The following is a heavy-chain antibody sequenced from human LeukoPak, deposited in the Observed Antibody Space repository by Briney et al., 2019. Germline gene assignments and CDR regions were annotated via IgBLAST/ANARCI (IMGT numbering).Heavy chain of an antibody. CDR2: IFYDGTIQ. CDR1: GFTFTHYA. CDR3: AKGASGSTGGKYYYYMDV. V-gene: IGHV3-30*18. D-gene: IGHD1-26*01. Sequence: GRSLRLSCAASGFTFTHYAMHWVRQTPGKGLEWVAVIFYDGTIQYYSDSVRGRLIVSRDNPKNTLYLQMNSLRAEDTAVYYCAKGASGSTGGKYYYYMDVWGKGTTVTVSS. J-gene: IGHJ6*03.